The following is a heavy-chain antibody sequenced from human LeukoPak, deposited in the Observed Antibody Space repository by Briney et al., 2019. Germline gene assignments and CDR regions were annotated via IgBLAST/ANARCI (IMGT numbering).Heavy chain of an antibody. V-gene: IGHV3-21*01. CDR1: GFTFSSYS. D-gene: IGHD3-22*01. J-gene: IGHJ6*03. Sequence: GGSLRLSCAASGFTFSSYSMNWVRQAPGKGLEWVSSISSSSSYIYYADSVKGRFTISRDNSKNTLYLQMNSLRAEDTAVSYCAKVGVDYDSSGYSYYYYYYMDVWGKGTTVTISS. CDR3: AKVGVDYDSSGYSYYYYYYMDV. CDR2: ISSSSSYI.